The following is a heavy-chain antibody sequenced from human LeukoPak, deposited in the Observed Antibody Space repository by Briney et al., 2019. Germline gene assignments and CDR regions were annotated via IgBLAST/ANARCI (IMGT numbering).Heavy chain of an antibody. CDR3: ARDKFGAAGNLFDY. Sequence: GGSLRLSCAASGFTFSSYWMHWVRQAPGKRLVWVSRLKSDGSSTSYADSVKGRFTISRDNAKNTLYLQMNSLRAEETAVYYCARDKFGAAGNLFDYWGQGTLVTVSS. V-gene: IGHV3-74*01. J-gene: IGHJ4*02. D-gene: IGHD6-13*01. CDR1: GFTFSSYW. CDR2: LKSDGSST.